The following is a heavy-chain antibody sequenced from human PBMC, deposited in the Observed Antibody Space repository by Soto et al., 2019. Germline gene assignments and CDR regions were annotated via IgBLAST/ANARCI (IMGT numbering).Heavy chain of an antibody. J-gene: IGHJ4*02. Sequence: QVQLVQSGAEVKKPGSSVKVSCKASGGTFSSYTISWVRQAPGQGLEWMGRIIPILGIANYAQKFQGRVTITADKSTSTAYMELSSLRSDDTAVYYCARDPSIVVVTAGIDYWGQGTLVTVSS. CDR1: GGTFSSYT. CDR2: IIPILGIA. V-gene: IGHV1-69*08. D-gene: IGHD2-21*02. CDR3: ARDPSIVVVTAGIDY.